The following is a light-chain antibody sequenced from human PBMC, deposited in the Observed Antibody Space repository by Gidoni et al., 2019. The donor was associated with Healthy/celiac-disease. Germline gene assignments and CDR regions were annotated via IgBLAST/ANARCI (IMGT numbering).Light chain of an antibody. J-gene: IGKJ3*01. CDR1: QSVSSY. Sequence: IVLTQSPATLSLSPGERATLSCRASQSVSSYLAWYQQKPGQAPRLLIYDASNRATGIPARFSGSGSGTDFTLTISGLEPEDFAVYYCQQRSSLFTFGPGTKVDIK. V-gene: IGKV3-11*01. CDR2: DAS. CDR3: QQRSSLFT.